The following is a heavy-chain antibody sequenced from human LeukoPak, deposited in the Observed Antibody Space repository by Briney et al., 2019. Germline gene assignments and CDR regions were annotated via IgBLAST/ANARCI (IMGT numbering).Heavy chain of an antibody. CDR2: INSDGSST. Sequence: GGSLRLSCGASGFTFSNYWMQWVRQAPGKGLVWISRINSDGSSTTYADSVKGRFTISRDNAKNTLYLQMNSLSAEDTAVYYCARDRGYNWKVFDYWGQGTLVTVSS. V-gene: IGHV3-74*01. J-gene: IGHJ4*02. D-gene: IGHD1-20*01. CDR3: ARDRGYNWKVFDY. CDR1: GFTFSNYW.